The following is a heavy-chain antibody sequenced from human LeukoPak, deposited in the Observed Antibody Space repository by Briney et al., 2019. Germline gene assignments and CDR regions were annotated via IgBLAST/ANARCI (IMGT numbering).Heavy chain of an antibody. Sequence: PGGSLRLSCAVSGITLSNYGMSWVRQAPGKGLEWVAGLSGSGGETNYADSVQGRFTISRDNPKNTLYLQMNILRAKDTAVDFCSKRGVVIRVFLVGFHKGAYYFDSWGQGALVTVSS. CDR3: SKRGVVIRVFLVGFHKGAYYFDS. J-gene: IGHJ4*02. CDR2: LSGSGGET. V-gene: IGHV3-23*01. CDR1: GITLSNYG. D-gene: IGHD3-10*01.